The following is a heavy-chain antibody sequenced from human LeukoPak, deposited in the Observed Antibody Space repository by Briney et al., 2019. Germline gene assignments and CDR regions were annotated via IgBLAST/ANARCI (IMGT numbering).Heavy chain of an antibody. CDR2: ISGSGGST. CDR1: GFTFGSYA. V-gene: IGHV3-23*01. D-gene: IGHD3-9*01. CDR3: AKYPYYDILTGSKMDV. J-gene: IGHJ6*02. Sequence: GGSLRLSCAASGFTFGSYAMSWVRQAPGKGLEWVSAISGSGGSTYYADSVKGRFTISRDNSKNTLYLQMNSLRAEDTAVYYCAKYPYYDILTGSKMDVWGQGTTVTVSS.